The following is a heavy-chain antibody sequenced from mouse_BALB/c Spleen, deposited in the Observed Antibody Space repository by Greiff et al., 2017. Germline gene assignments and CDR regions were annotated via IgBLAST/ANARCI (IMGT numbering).Heavy chain of an antibody. J-gene: IGHJ3*01. CDR3: ARSKYGNYLFAY. CDR2: INPSTGYT. CDR1: GYTFTSYW. D-gene: IGHD2-10*02. V-gene: IGHV1-7*01. Sequence: VQLQQSGAELAKPGASVKMSCKASGYTFTSYWMHWVKQRPGQGLEWIGYINPSTGYTEYNQKFKDKATLTADKSSSTAYMQLSSLTSEDSAVYYCARSKYGNYLFAYWGQGTLVTVSA.